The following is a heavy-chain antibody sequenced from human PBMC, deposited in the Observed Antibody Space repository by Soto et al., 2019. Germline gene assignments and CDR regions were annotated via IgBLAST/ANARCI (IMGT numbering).Heavy chain of an antibody. D-gene: IGHD3-10*01. CDR1: GGSISSSSYY. CDR2: IYYSGST. CDR3: ARQISHYYGSGSYYFDY. V-gene: IGHV4-39*01. Sequence: QLQLQESGPGLVKPSETLSLTCTVSGGSISSSSYYWGWIRQPPGKGLEWIGSIYYSGSTYYNPSLKSRVTISVDTSKNQFSLKLSSVTAADTAVYYCARQISHYYGSGSYYFDYWGQGTLVTVSS. J-gene: IGHJ4*02.